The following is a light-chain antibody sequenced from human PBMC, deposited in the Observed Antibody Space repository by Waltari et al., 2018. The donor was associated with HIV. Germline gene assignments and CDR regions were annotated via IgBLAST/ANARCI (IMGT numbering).Light chain of an antibody. CDR3: QAWDTNTAQVV. CDR2: QDT. CDR1: KLGDTY. Sequence: SFDLTQPPSVSVSPGQTTTITCSGEKLGDTYTSWYQQKPGHSPVMVIFQDTRRPSGIPERFSGSYSGDTATLTISGNQTLDEADYYCQAWDTNTAQVVFGGGTKLTVL. J-gene: IGLJ2*01. V-gene: IGLV3-1*01.